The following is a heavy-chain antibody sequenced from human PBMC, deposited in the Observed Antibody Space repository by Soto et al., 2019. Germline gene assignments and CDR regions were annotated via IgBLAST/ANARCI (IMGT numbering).Heavy chain of an antibody. CDR2: INPNSGGT. CDR3: ARFSGGSYNTYYFYYGMDV. J-gene: IGHJ6*02. Sequence: ASVKVSCKASGYTFTGYYMHWVRQAPGQGLEWMGWINPNSGGTKYAQDPQGRVTMTTDTSTSTAYMELRSLRSDDTAMYYCARFSGGSYNTYYFYYGMDVWGQGTTVTVSS. CDR1: GYTFTGYY. V-gene: IGHV1-2*02. D-gene: IGHD2-15*01.